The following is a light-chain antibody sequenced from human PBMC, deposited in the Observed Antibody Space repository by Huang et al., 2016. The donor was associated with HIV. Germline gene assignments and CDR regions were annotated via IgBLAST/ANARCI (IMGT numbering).Light chain of an antibody. V-gene: IGKV3-15*01. Sequence: EVLMPQSPATVSESPGGRVTISCWASQSVRDNLAWFQQKPGQAPSLLLHGSSTRATGVPARFSGSGSGTGFTLTITSLQSEDYAVYYCQQYYTWPRTFGQGTRVE. CDR2: GSS. CDR1: QSVRDN. J-gene: IGKJ1*01. CDR3: QQYYTWPRT.